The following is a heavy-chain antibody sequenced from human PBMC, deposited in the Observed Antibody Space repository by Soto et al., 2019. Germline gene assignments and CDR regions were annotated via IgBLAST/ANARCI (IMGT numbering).Heavy chain of an antibody. V-gene: IGHV3-23*01. CDR3: AKADEKLRFLEWLCFDY. D-gene: IGHD3-3*01. CDR2: ISGSGGST. Sequence: QSGGSLRLSCAASGFTSSSYAMSWVRQAPGKGLEWVSAISGSGGSTYYADSVKGRFTISRDNSKNTLYLQMNSLRAEDTAVYYCAKADEKLRFLEWLCFDYWGQGTLVTVSS. J-gene: IGHJ4*02. CDR1: GFTSSSYA.